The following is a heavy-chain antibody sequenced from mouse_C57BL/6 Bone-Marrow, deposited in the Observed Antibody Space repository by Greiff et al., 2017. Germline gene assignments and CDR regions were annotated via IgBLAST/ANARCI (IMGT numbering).Heavy chain of an antibody. V-gene: IGHV14-4*01. Sequence: VQLQQSGPELVRPGASVKLSCTASGFTITDDYIHWVKQRPEQGLEWIGWIDPEIGDTDYASKFQGKATITSDTSSNTAYLQLSSLTSEDTAVYYCSSFGGNYFDYWGQGTPLTVAS. J-gene: IGHJ2*01. CDR2: IDPEIGDT. CDR1: GFTITDDY. D-gene: IGHD1-1*02. CDR3: SSFGGNYFDY.